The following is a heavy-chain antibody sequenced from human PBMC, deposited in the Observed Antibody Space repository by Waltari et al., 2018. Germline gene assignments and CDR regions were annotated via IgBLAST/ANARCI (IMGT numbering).Heavy chain of an antibody. Sequence: QLRLQESGPGLVKPSETLSLTCPVSGCPNSSGGYYWGWIRQSPGKGLEWIGSIYYSGSTYYNPTLESRVTISGDTSKNEFSLKLSSVTAADTAVYYCARHWKRSGYRFDPWGQGTLVTVSS. CDR3: ARHWKRSGYRFDP. J-gene: IGHJ5*02. V-gene: IGHV4-39*01. CDR2: IYYSGST. D-gene: IGHD5-12*01. CDR1: GCPNSSGGYY.